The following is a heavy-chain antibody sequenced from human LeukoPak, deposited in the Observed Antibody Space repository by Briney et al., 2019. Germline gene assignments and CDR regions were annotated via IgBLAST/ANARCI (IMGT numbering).Heavy chain of an antibody. D-gene: IGHD5-12*01. J-gene: IGHJ4*02. CDR1: GFTFSSYE. CDR3: AKLRERYSGYDSDLDY. V-gene: IGHV3-21*01. CDR2: ISSSSSYV. Sequence: PGGSLRLSCAASGFTFSSYEMNWVRQAPGKGLAWVSSISSSSSYVNYADSVRGRFTISRDNAKNSLYLQMNSLRAEDTAVYYCAKLRERYSGYDSDLDYWGQGTLVTVSS.